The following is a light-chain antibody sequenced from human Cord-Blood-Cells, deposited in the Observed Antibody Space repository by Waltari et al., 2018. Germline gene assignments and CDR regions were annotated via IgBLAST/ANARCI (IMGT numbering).Light chain of an antibody. CDR2: TNN. CDR3: AAWDHSLNGPV. V-gene: IGLV1-44*01. J-gene: IGLJ2*01. Sequence: QSVPPQPPSASGTPGQRATIACSGSTSHIGSNTVPCYKPLPGTAPNLIIYTNNQRPSGIPDRISGSKSATSASLAISGLQSEDEADYYCAAWDHSLNGPVFCGGTKLTVL. CDR1: TSHIGSNT.